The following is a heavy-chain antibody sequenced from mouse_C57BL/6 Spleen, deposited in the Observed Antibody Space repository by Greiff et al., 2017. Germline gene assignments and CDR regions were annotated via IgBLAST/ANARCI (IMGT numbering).Heavy chain of an antibody. CDR1: GFTFSDYY. CDR3: ARDDGGGYFDY. J-gene: IGHJ2*01. V-gene: IGHV5-16*01. D-gene: IGHD2-3*01. CDR2: INYDGSST. Sequence: DVQLVESEGGLVQPGSSMKLSCTASGFTFSDYYMAWVRQVPEKGLEWVANINYDGSSTYYLDSLKSRFIISRDNAKNILYLQMSSLKSEDTATYYCARDDGGGYFDYWGQGTTLTVSS.